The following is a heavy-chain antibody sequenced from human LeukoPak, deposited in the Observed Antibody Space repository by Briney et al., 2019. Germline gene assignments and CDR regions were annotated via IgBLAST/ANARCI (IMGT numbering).Heavy chain of an antibody. Sequence: GGSLRLSCAASGFTFSSYSMNWVRQAPGKGLEWVSYISRCSSTIYYADSVKGRFTISRDNAKNSLYLQMNSLRAEDTAVYYCARDDNCSGGCCYYDEYFQHWGQGTLVTVSS. CDR3: ARDDNCSGGCCYYDEYFQH. CDR2: ISRCSSTI. V-gene: IGHV3-48*01. J-gene: IGHJ1*01. CDR1: GFTFSSYS. D-gene: IGHD2-15*01.